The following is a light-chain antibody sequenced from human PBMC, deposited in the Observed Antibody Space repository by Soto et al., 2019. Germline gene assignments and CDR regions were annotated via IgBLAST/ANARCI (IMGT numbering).Light chain of an antibody. J-gene: IGKJ5*01. V-gene: IGKV1-39*01. CDR1: QDISNY. CDR3: QQSYSTPYT. Sequence: DIQMTRSPSSLSASVGDRVTITCQASQDISNYLNWYQQKPGKAPKLLIYGASSLQSGVPSRFSGSGSGTDFTLTISSLQPEDFATYYCQQSYSTPYTFGQGTRLEIK. CDR2: GAS.